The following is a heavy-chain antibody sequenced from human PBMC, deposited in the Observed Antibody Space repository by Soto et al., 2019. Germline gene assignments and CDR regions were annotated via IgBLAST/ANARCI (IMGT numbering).Heavy chain of an antibody. D-gene: IGHD2-21*01. CDR3: AKRDPLFGYGMDV. J-gene: IGHJ6*02. CDR1: GVTFSSCA. V-gene: IGHV3-23*01. CDR2: ISGGGGT. Sequence: GGSLRLSCAASGVTFSSCAMNWVRQAPGKGLEWVSTISGGGGTYYADSEKGRFTISRDNSKNTMYLEMNSLRAEDTAVYYCAKRDPLFGYGMDVWGQGTTVTVSS.